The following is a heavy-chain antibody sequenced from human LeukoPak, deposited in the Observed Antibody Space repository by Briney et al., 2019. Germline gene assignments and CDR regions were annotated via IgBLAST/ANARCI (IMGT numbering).Heavy chain of an antibody. CDR2: IGTGDDT. J-gene: IGHJ6*02. Sequence: GGYLRLSCAASGCTFSTYDMHWVRQVTGKGLEWVSAIGTGDDTYYLGSVKGRFTISRENAKNVLYLQMSSLRAEDTAVYYCAREIRETVVTRHYYYGIDVWGQGTTVTVSS. D-gene: IGHD2-15*01. CDR3: AREIRETVVTRHYYYGIDV. CDR1: GCTFSTYD. V-gene: IGHV3-13*01.